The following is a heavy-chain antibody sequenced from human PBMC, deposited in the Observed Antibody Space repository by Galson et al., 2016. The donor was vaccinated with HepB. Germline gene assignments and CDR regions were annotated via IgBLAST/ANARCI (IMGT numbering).Heavy chain of an antibody. V-gene: IGHV4-31*03. D-gene: IGHD3-10*02. CDR1: GGSISSGGFY. CDR2: IYYSGTT. CDR3: ARTEFGEVATTTSMVGY. J-gene: IGHJ4*02. Sequence: TLSLTCTVSGGSISSGGFYWTWIRQNPGKGLEWIGNIYYSGTTHYNPSLKSRVTISVDTSKNQFTLKMSSVTAADSAVYYCARTEFGEVATTTSMVGYCGQGTLVTVSS.